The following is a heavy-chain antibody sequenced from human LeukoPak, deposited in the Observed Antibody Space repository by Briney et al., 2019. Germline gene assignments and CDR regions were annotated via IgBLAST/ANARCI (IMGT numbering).Heavy chain of an antibody. V-gene: IGHV4-61*02. CDR3: ARVTTGGSYNY. J-gene: IGHJ4*02. CDR2: IYTSGST. CDR1: GGSISSGSYY. Sequence: PSETLSLTCSVSGGSISSGSYYWGWIRQPAGKGLEWIGRIYTSGSTNYNPSLKSRVTMSFDASNNQFSLRLSSVTAADTAVYYCARVTTGGSYNYWGQGTLVTVSS. D-gene: IGHD3-22*01.